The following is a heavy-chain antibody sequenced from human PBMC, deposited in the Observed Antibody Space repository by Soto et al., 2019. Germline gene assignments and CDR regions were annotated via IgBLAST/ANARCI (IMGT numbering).Heavy chain of an antibody. CDR2: ISWNSGSI. V-gene: IGHV3-9*01. CDR1: GFTFDDYA. Sequence: EVQLVESGGGLVQHGRSLRLSCAASGFTFDDYAMHWVRQAPGKGLEWVSGISWNSGSIGYADSVKGRFTISRDNAKNSLYLQMNSLRAEDTALYSCAKERRYYGSGSYAFDYWGQGTLVTVSS. CDR3: AKERRYYGSGSYAFDY. J-gene: IGHJ4*02. D-gene: IGHD3-10*01.